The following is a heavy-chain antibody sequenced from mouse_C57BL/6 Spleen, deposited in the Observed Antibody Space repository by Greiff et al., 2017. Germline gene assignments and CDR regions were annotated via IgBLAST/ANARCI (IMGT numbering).Heavy chain of an antibody. V-gene: IGHV1-50*01. CDR2: IDPSDSYT. CDR3: ARVPCDGYDLYFGV. J-gene: IGHJ1*03. Sequence: QVQLQQPGAELVKPGASAKLSCKASGYTFTSYWMQWVKPRPGQGLEWIGEIDPSDSYTNYNQKFKGKATLTVDTSSSTAYMQLSSLTSEDSAVYYCARVPCDGYDLYFGVWGTGTTVSDS. D-gene: IGHD2-3*01. CDR1: GYTFTSYW.